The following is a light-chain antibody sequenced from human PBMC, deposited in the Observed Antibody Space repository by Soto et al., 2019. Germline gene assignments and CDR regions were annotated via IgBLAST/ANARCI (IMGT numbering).Light chain of an antibody. Sequence: QSVLTQPPSVSGAPGQRVTISCTGSSSNIGTGYDVHWYQQLPGTAPKLLIYGNSNRPSGVPDRFSGSKSGTSASLAITGLQAEDEADYYCQSYDSNLSVVFGGGTNDRP. CDR3: QSYDSNLSVV. J-gene: IGLJ2*01. CDR2: GNS. CDR1: SSNIGTGYD. V-gene: IGLV1-40*01.